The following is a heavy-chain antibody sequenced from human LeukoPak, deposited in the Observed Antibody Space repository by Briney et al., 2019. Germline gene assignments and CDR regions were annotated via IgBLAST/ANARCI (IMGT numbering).Heavy chain of an antibody. Sequence: SVKVSCKASGGTFSNYAISWVRQAPGQGLEWMGAIIPIFGTANYAQKFQGRVTITADESTSTAYMELSRLRSDDTAVYFCARGIYSYATPFDYWGQGTLVTVSS. CDR1: GGTFSNYA. J-gene: IGHJ4*02. CDR2: IIPIFGTA. V-gene: IGHV1-69*13. CDR3: ARGIYSYATPFDY. D-gene: IGHD2-15*01.